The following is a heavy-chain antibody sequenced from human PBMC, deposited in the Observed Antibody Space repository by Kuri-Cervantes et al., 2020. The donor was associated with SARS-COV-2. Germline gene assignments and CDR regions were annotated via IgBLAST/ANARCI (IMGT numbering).Heavy chain of an antibody. V-gene: IGHV3-30*18. D-gene: IGHD2-21*01. J-gene: IGHJ4*02. CDR1: GFNFSRTD. CDR3: AKDRVGVQDF. Sequence: GESLKISCAASGFNFSRTDMHWVRQAPGKGLEWVAVISHDGKNKKCIASGKGRFTIYRDNSQNTLYLHMKSLRSEDTAMYYCAKDRVGVQDFWGQGTLVTDSS. CDR2: ISHDGKNK.